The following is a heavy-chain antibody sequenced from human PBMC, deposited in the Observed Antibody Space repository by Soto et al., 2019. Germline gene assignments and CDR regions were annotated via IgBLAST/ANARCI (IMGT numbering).Heavy chain of an antibody. V-gene: IGHV3-30*18. CDR2: ISYDGSNK. D-gene: IGHD3-3*01. CDR3: AKDRGWSGYPTLFDAFDI. Sequence: VQLVESGGGVVQPGRSLRLSCAASGFTFSSYGMHWVRQAPGKGLEWVAVISYDGSNKYYADSVKGRFTISRDNSKNTLYLQMNSLRAEDTAVYYCAKDRGWSGYPTLFDAFDIWGQGTMVTVSS. CDR1: GFTFSSYG. J-gene: IGHJ3*02.